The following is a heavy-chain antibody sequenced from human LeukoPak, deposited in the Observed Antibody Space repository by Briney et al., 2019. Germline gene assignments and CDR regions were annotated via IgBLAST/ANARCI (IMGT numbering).Heavy chain of an antibody. CDR3: ARDIAAAPRAFDI. CDR2: INPNSGGT. J-gene: IGHJ3*02. D-gene: IGHD6-13*01. V-gene: IGHV1-2*02. Sequence: ASVKVSCKASGYSFTGYYIHWVRQAPGQGLEWMGWINPNSGGTNYAQKFQGRVTMTRDTSISTAYMELSRLRSDDTAVYYCARDIAAAPRAFDIWGQGTMVTVSS. CDR1: GYSFTGYY.